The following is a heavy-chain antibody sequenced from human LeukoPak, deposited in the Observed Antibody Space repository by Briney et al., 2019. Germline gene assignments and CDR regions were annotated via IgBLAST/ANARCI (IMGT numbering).Heavy chain of an antibody. CDR2: ISYDGKNI. Sequence: PGRSLRLSCAAFGFSFSSYGFHWVRQAPGKGLEWVSAISYDGKNIHYADSVKGRFTISTRNTVYLQMNSLRVEDTAVYYCAKTYSRESGYDFFFHYWGQGTRVTVSS. CDR3: AKTYSRESGYDFFFHY. CDR1: GFSFSSYG. J-gene: IGHJ4*02. V-gene: IGHV3-33*03. D-gene: IGHD5-12*01.